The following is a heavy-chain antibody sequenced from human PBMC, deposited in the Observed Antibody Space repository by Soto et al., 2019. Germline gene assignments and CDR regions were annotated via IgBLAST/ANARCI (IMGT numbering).Heavy chain of an antibody. CDR3: AKAISGYNAPLDH. CDR1: GFTVSTNY. CDR2: IYRSGAT. V-gene: IGHV3-53*01. D-gene: IGHD5-12*01. Sequence: GGSLRLSCAASGFTVSTNYMSWVRQAPGKGLEWVSCIYRSGATYYADSVKGRFSISRDNSKNTLYLQMNSLRVEDTAVYYCAKAISGYNAPLDHWGQGTRVTVSS. J-gene: IGHJ4*02.